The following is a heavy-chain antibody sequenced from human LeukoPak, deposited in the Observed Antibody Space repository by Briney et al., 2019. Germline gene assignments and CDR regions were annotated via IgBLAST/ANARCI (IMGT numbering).Heavy chain of an antibody. J-gene: IGHJ6*03. CDR1: GYAISSGYY. Sequence: SETLSLTCTVSGYAISSGYYWGWIRQTPGKGLEWVGEINHSGSTNYNPSLKSRVTISVDTSKNQFSLKVSSVTAADTAVYYCARVKDPGGYYYYYYMDIWGKGNTVTVSS. V-gene: IGHV4-38-2*02. CDR2: INHSGST. D-gene: IGHD3-16*01. CDR3: ARVKDPGGYYYYYYMDI.